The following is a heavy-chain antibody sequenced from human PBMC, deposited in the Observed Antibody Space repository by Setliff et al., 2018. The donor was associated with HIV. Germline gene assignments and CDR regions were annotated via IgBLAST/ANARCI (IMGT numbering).Heavy chain of an antibody. CDR3: ARGRRRSSTPYYFDY. Sequence: PSETLSVTCAVYGGSVSGHYWGWFRQPPGKGLEWIGEITPSGDTNYNPSLKSRVTISIDTSKSQFSLKLTSVSAADTAMYYCARGRRRSSTPYYFDYWGQGTLVTVSS. J-gene: IGHJ4*02. V-gene: IGHV4-34*01. CDR2: ITPSGDT. CDR1: GGSVSGHY.